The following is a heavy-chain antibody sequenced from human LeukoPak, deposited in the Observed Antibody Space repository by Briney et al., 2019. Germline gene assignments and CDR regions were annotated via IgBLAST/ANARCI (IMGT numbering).Heavy chain of an antibody. Sequence: GGSLRLSCAASGFTFSSYAMHWVRQAPGKGLEWVAVISYDGSNKYYADSVKGRFTISRDNSKNTLYLQMNSLRAEDTAVYYCAREISTYYDSSGYYHCPDYWGQGTLVTVSS. V-gene: IGHV3-30-3*01. CDR2: ISYDGSNK. CDR1: GFTFSSYA. CDR3: AREISTYYDSSGYYHCPDY. J-gene: IGHJ4*02. D-gene: IGHD3-22*01.